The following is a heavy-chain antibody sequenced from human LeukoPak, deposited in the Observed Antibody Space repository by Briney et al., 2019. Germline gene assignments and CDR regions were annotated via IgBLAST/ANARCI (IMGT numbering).Heavy chain of an antibody. CDR2: ISASSGTT. D-gene: IGHD6-13*01. V-gene: IGHV1-18*01. Sequence: ASVKVSCKASGYPFTSYDMNWVRQAPGQGLEWMGWISASSGTTNYAQSVQGRIILTADRSTSTVYMELRSLSSDDTAVYYCARSGGSRWYGDSFDMWGQGTMVSVSS. CDR1: GYPFTSYD. CDR3: ARSGGSRWYGDSFDM. J-gene: IGHJ3*02.